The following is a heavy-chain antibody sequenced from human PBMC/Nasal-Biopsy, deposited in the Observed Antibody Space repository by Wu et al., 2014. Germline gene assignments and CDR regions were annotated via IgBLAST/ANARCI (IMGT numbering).Heavy chain of an antibody. V-gene: IGHV4-59*08. J-gene: IGHJ4*02. CDR2: VYYSGST. D-gene: IGHD4-11*01. CDR3: ARRHDTTVFDI. Sequence: TLSLTCTVSPGAIGSYYWTWIRQPPGKGLEWIGNVYYSGSTHYNPSLESRITISVDTSNNQFSLKMRSVTAADTAVYFCARRHDTTVFDIWGQGTLVTVSS. CDR1: PGAIGSYY.